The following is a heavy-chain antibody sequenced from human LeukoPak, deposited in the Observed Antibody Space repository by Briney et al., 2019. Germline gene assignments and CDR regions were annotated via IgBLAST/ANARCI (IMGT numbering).Heavy chain of an antibody. D-gene: IGHD5-12*01. CDR2: IIPVLNIP. Sequence: SVKVSCKASGGNFSSSAISWVRQAPGQGLEWMGRIIPVLNIPNYTQKFQGRVTITADKSTSTAYMELSSLRSEDTAVYYCARDQPRVRYIDYWGQGTLVTVSS. J-gene: IGHJ4*02. V-gene: IGHV1-69*04. CDR1: GGNFSSSA. CDR3: ARDQPRVRYIDY.